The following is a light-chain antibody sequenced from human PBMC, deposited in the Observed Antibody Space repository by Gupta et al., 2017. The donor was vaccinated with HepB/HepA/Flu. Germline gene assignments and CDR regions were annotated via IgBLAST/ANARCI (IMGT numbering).Light chain of an antibody. Sequence: QSALTQPASVSGSPGQSIAISCTGTSSDVGSYNLVSWYQQQPGKVPKLMIYEVTKRPSGVSNRFSGSKSGNTASLTISGLQAEDEADYYCCSYARSSPPVIFGGGTKLTVL. CDR2: EVT. J-gene: IGLJ2*01. CDR1: SSDVGSYNL. V-gene: IGLV2-23*02. CDR3: CSYARSSPPVI.